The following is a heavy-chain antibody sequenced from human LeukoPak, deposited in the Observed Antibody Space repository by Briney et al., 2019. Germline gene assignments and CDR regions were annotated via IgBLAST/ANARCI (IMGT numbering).Heavy chain of an antibody. D-gene: IGHD6-6*01. J-gene: IGHJ4*02. V-gene: IGHV3-74*01. CDR1: GFTFSSYW. Sequence: GGFLRLSCAASGFTFSSYWMHWVRQAPGKGLVWVSRINSDGSSTTYADSVKGRFTISRDNAKNTLYLQMNSLRAEDTAVYYCARMSSPRSHIAARRGYFDYWGQGTLVTVSS. CDR2: INSDGSST. CDR3: ARMSSPRSHIAARRGYFDY.